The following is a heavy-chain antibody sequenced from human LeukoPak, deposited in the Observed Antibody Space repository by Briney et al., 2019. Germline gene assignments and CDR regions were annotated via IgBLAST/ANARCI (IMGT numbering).Heavy chain of an antibody. D-gene: IGHD4-17*01. J-gene: IGHJ3*02. CDR3: AKANYGDYVLDAFDI. CDR2: MTDSGGRT. Sequence: GGSLRLSCAASGFTFGSCGMSWVRQAPGKGLEWVSGMTDSGGRTYYADSVKGRFTMSRDNSKNTLYLQMNSLRAEDTAVYYCAKANYGDYVLDAFDIWGQGTMVTVSS. V-gene: IGHV3-23*01. CDR1: GFTFGSCG.